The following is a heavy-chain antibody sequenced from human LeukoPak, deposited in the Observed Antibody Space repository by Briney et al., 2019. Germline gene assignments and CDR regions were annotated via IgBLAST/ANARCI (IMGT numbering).Heavy chain of an antibody. CDR2: IYHSGST. Sequence: SGTLSLTCAVSGGSISSSNWWSWVRQPPGKGLEWIGEIYHSGSTNYNPSLKSRVTISVDKSKNQFSLKLSSVTAADTAVYYCAREDYDDSGAWYFDLWGRGTLVTVSS. CDR1: GGSISSSNW. J-gene: IGHJ2*01. D-gene: IGHD3-3*01. CDR3: AREDYDDSGAWYFDL. V-gene: IGHV4-4*02.